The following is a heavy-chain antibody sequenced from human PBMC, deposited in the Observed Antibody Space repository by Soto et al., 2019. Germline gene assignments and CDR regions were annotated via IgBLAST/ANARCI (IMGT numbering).Heavy chain of an antibody. CDR1: GFTFSSYA. J-gene: IGHJ6*02. CDR3: AKQNYDILTGYRYYYYYGMDV. D-gene: IGHD3-9*01. Sequence: GSLRLSCAASGFTFSSYAMSWVRQAPGKGLEWVSAISGSGGSTYYADSVKGRFTISRDNSKNTLYLQMNSLRAEDTAVYYCAKQNYDILTGYRYYYYYGMDVWGQGTTVTVSS. V-gene: IGHV3-23*01. CDR2: ISGSGGST.